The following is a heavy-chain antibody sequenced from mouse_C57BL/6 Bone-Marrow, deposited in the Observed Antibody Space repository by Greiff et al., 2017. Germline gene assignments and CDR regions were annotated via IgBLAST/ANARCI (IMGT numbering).Heavy chain of an antibody. CDR3: AREGYDYYAMDY. J-gene: IGHJ4*01. V-gene: IGHV5-4*01. Sequence: EVKLMESGGGLVKPGGSLKLSCAASGFTFSSYAMSWVRQTPEKRLEWVATISDGGSYTYYPDNVKGRFTISRDNAKNNLYLQMSHLKSEDTAVYYCAREGYDYYAMDYWGQGTSVTVSS. D-gene: IGHD2-10*02. CDR2: ISDGGSYT. CDR1: GFTFSSYA.